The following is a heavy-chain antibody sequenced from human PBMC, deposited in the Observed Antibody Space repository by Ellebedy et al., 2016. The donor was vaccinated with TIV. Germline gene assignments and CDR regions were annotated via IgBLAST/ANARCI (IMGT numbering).Heavy chain of an antibody. D-gene: IGHD3-3*01. CDR1: GFTFSSYA. J-gene: IGHJ4*02. Sequence: GGSLRLXXAASGFTFSSYAMSWVRQAPGKGLEWVSAISGSGGSTYYADSVKGRFTISRDNSKNTLYLQMNSLRAEDTAVYYCAKTDFWSGYSIDYWGQGTLVTVSS. V-gene: IGHV3-23*01. CDR3: AKTDFWSGYSIDY. CDR2: ISGSGGST.